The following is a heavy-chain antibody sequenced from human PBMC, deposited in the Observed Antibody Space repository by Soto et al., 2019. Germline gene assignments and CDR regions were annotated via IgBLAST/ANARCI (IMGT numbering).Heavy chain of an antibody. CDR3: ARGIRGTTYFGY. Sequence: QVQLQESGPGLVKPSGTLSLTCTVSGGSISSSNWWRWVRQSPGEGLDWIGEIHHTGSTNYNPSLKVRISVSVDKYQTQFSLTLTSVTATDTALYYCARGIRGTTYFGYWGQGTLVTVSS. CDR1: GGSISSSNW. J-gene: IGHJ4*02. D-gene: IGHD3-10*01. V-gene: IGHV4-4*02. CDR2: IHHTGST.